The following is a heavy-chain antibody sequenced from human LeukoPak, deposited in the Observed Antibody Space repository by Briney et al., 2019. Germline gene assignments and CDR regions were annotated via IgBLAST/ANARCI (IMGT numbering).Heavy chain of an antibody. D-gene: IGHD1-26*01. Sequence: SSVNVSCMASGGTFSSYAISGVRPAPGQGLEWMGGINPFFGTANYAQKFQDRVTLTADESTSTAYMELSSLRSEETAVYYCAREKISCGTDYAFDIWGQGTMVTVSS. CDR3: AREKISCGTDYAFDI. CDR2: INPFFGTA. V-gene: IGHV1-69*01. J-gene: IGHJ3*02. CDR1: GGTFSSYA.